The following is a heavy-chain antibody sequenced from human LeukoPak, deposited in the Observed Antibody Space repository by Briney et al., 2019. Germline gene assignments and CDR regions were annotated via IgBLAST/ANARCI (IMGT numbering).Heavy chain of an antibody. D-gene: IGHD3-10*01. CDR2: ISAYNGNT. V-gene: IGHV1-18*01. Sequence: ASVKVSCKASGYTFTSYGISWVRQAPGQGLEWMGWISAYNGNTNYAQKLQGRVTMTADTSTSTAYMELRSLRSDDTAVYYCARVTPYGSGSYPIYYFDYWGQGTLVTVSS. J-gene: IGHJ4*02. CDR3: ARVTPYGSGSYPIYYFDY. CDR1: GYTFTSYG.